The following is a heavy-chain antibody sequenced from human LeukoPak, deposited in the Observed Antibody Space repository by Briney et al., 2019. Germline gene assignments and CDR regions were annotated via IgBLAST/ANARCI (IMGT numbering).Heavy chain of an antibody. V-gene: IGHV4-39*01. J-gene: IGHJ4*02. CDR1: GGSFGGYY. CDR3: ARYGGSGCADY. Sequence: PSETLSLTCAVYGGSFGGYYWGWIRQPPGKGLEWIGSIYYSGSTYDNPSLKSRVTISVDTSKNQFSLKLSSVTAANTAVYYCARYGGSGCADYWGQGTLVTVSS. D-gene: IGHD6-25*01. CDR2: IYYSGST.